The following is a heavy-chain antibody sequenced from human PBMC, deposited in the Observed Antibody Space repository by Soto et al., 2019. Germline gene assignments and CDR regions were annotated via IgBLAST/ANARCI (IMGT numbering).Heavy chain of an antibody. CDR3: ARSYCADDVSCNWFDP. D-gene: IGHD2-8*02. J-gene: IGHJ5*02. Sequence: GGSLRLSCAASGFTFSSYAMSWVRQAPGKGLEWVSAISGSGGSTYYADSVKGRFTISRDNSKNTLYLQMNSLRAEDSAVYYCARSYCADDVSCNWFDPWGQGTLVTVSS. CDR1: GFTFSSYA. V-gene: IGHV3-23*01. CDR2: ISGSGGST.